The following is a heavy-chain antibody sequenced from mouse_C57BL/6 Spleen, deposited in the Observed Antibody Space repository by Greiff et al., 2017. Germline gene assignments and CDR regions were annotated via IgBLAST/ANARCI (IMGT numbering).Heavy chain of an antibody. CDR3: AREAGDYGGAMDY. CDR1: GYSITSGYY. D-gene: IGHD2-4*01. Sequence: EVKLMESGPGLVKPSQSLSLTCSVTGYSITSGYYWNWIRQFPGNKLEWMGYISYDGSNNYNPSLKNRISITREPSKNQFFLKLNSVTTEDTATYYCAREAGDYGGAMDYWGQGTSVTVSS. J-gene: IGHJ4*01. V-gene: IGHV3-6*01. CDR2: ISYDGSN.